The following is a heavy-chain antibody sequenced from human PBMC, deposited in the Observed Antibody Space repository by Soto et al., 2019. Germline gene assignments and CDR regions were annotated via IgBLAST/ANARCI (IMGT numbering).Heavy chain of an antibody. CDR3: ARDGVEYSSSSVKPGDYYYMDV. V-gene: IGHV3-33*01. J-gene: IGHJ6*03. CDR1: GFTFSSYG. Sequence: GGSLRLSCAASGFTFSSYGMHWVRQAPGKGLEWVAVIWYDGSNKYYADSVKGRFTISRDNSKNTLYLKMNSLRAEDTAVYYCARDGVEYSSSSVKPGDYYYMDVWGKGTTVTVSS. CDR2: IWYDGSNK. D-gene: IGHD6-6*01.